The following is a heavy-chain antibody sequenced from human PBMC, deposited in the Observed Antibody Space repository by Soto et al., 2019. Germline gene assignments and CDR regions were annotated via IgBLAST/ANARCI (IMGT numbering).Heavy chain of an antibody. D-gene: IGHD3-3*01. CDR2: IYWNDDN. V-gene: IGHV2-5*01. CDR3: AHLGPNFYFDY. J-gene: IGHJ4*02. Sequence: SGPTLVNPTQTLTLTCTFSGFPLSTTGVGVGWIRQPPGKALEWLALIYWNDDNRYSPSLKRRLTITKDTSKNQVVLTMTNMDPVDTATYYCAHLGPNFYFDYWGQGTLVTVSS. CDR1: GFPLSTTGVG.